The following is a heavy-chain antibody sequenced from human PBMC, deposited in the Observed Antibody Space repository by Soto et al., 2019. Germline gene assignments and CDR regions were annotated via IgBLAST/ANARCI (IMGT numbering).Heavy chain of an antibody. D-gene: IGHD2-21*02. CDR3: ASTQPYCGGDCYSGAFDI. V-gene: IGHV3-53*01. CDR2: IYSGGST. CDR1: GFTVSSNY. J-gene: IGHJ3*02. Sequence: GGSLRLSCAASGFTVSSNYMSWVRQAPGKGLEWVSVIYSGGSTYYADSVKGRFTISRDNSKNTLYLQMNSLRAEDTAVYYCASTQPYCGGDCYSGAFDIWGQGTMVTVSS.